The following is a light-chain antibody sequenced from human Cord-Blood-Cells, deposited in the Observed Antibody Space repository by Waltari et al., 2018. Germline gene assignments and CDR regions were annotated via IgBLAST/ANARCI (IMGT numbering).Light chain of an antibody. J-gene: IGKJ1*01. Sequence: DIQMTQSPSTLSASVGDRVTLTCRASQSISSWLAWYQQKPGKAPKLLIYKASSLESGVPSRFSSSGSWTEFTLTISSLQPDDFATYYCQQYNSYSWTFGQGTKVEIK. CDR2: KAS. CDR3: QQYNSYSWT. CDR1: QSISSW. V-gene: IGKV1-5*03.